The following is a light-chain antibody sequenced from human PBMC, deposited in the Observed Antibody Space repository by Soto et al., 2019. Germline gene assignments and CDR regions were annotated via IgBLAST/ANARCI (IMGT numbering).Light chain of an antibody. CDR1: ETVRNNY. V-gene: IGKV3-20*01. CDR3: QQYRDLPQT. J-gene: IGKJ1*01. Sequence: EIVLTQSPGTLSLSPGERATLSCRASETVRNNYLAWYQQKPGQAPRLLIYNSSTRPTGIPDRFSGSGSGTDFTLTISRLEPDDFALYFCQQYRDLPQTFGLWTRVEIK. CDR2: NSS.